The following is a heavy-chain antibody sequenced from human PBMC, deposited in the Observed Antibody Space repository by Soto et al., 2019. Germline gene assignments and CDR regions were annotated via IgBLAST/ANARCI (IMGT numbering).Heavy chain of an antibody. D-gene: IGHD1-26*01. J-gene: IGHJ4*02. CDR1: GYTFTSYA. V-gene: IGHV1-3*01. Sequence: ASVKVSCKASGYTFTSYAMHWVRQAPGQRLEWMGWINAGNGNTKYSQKFQGRVTITRDTSASTAYMELSSLRSEDTAVYYRARVGAISRYFDYWGQGTLVTVSS. CDR3: ARVGAISRYFDY. CDR2: INAGNGNT.